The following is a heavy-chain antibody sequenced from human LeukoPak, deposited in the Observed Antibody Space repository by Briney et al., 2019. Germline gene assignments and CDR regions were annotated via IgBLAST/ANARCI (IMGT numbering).Heavy chain of an antibody. CDR2: IYYSGST. Sequence: PSETLSLTCTVSGGSISSSSYYWGWIRQPPGKGLEWIGSIYYSGSTYYNPSLKSRVTISVDTSENQFSLKLSSVTAADTAVYYCAREGRYYYDSSGYPYNWFDPWGQGTLVTVSS. J-gene: IGHJ5*02. D-gene: IGHD3-22*01. CDR3: AREGRYYYDSSGYPYNWFDP. CDR1: GGSISSSSYY. V-gene: IGHV4-39*02.